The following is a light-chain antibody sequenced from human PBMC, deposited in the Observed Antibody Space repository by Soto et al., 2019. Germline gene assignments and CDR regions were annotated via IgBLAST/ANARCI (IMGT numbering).Light chain of an antibody. Sequence: EIVMTQSPATLSVSPGERATLSCRASQSISTNLAWYQQRPGQAPRLLIYGASTRATDIPDRFSGSVSGTEFTLIISSLQSEDFAVYYCQQYSTWPPKYTFGQGTKLEIK. J-gene: IGKJ2*01. CDR1: QSISTN. V-gene: IGKV3-15*01. CDR2: GAS. CDR3: QQYSTWPPKYT.